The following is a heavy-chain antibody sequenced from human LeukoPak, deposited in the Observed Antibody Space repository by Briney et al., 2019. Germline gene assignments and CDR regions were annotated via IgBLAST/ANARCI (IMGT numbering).Heavy chain of an antibody. CDR3: ATGYYEPFEK. Sequence: AETLSLTCTASGGSISSYYWNWIRQPPGKGPEWIGCISDTGTTKYNPAFKSRVTISVDTSKNQFSLKLTSVTAADTAVYFCATGYYEPFEKWGQGTLVSVSS. J-gene: IGHJ4*02. CDR1: GGSISSYY. D-gene: IGHD3-22*01. V-gene: IGHV4-59*01. CDR2: ISDTGTT.